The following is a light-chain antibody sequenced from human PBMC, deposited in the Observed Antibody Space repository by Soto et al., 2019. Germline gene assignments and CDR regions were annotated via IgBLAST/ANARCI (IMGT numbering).Light chain of an antibody. Sequence: EIVLTQSPGTLSLSPGERATLSCRASQTVSSSSLAWYQQKRGQAPRLVIHGASSRATGIPDRFSGSGSGTDLTLTISRLEPEDFAVYYCQQYGSSPRTFGQGTKVEVK. V-gene: IGKV3-20*01. CDR1: QTVSSSS. J-gene: IGKJ1*01. CDR2: GAS. CDR3: QQYGSSPRT.